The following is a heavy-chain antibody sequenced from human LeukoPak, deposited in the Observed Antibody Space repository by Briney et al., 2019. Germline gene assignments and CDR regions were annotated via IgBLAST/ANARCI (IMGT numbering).Heavy chain of an antibody. V-gene: IGHV4-30-2*01. CDR2: IYHSGST. J-gene: IGHJ4*02. CDR1: GGSISSGGYS. Sequence: SETLSLTCAVSGGSISSGGYSWSWIRQPPGKGLEWIGYIYHSGSTYYNPSLKSRVTISVDRSKNQFSLKLSSVTAADTAVYYCARHGRFYTNYFDYWGQGTLVTVSS. CDR3: ARHGRFYTNYFDY. D-gene: IGHD2-2*02.